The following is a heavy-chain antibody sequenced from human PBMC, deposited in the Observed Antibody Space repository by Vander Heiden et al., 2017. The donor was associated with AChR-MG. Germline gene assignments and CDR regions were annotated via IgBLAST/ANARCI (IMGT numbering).Heavy chain of an antibody. CDR3: ARDLYDSSGYYKGYFDY. J-gene: IGHJ4*02. CDR1: GGSISSGDYY. V-gene: IGHV4-30-4*01. D-gene: IGHD3-22*01. CDR2: IYYSGST. Sequence: QVQLQESGPGLVKPSQTLSLTCTVSGGSISSGDYYWSWIRQPPGKGLEWIGYIYYSGSTYYNPSLKSRVTISVDTSKNQFSLKLSSVTAADTAVYYCARDLYDSSGYYKGYFDYWGQGTLVTVSS.